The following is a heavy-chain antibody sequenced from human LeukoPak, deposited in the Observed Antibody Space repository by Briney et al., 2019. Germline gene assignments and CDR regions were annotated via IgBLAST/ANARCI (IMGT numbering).Heavy chain of an antibody. J-gene: IGHJ3*02. CDR1: SGSISSGSYY. V-gene: IGHV4-61*02. CDR2: IYTSGST. Sequence: SETLSLTCTVSSGSISSGSYYWSWIRQPAGKGLEWIGRIYTSGSTNYNPSLKSRVTISVDTSKNQFSLKLSSVTAADTAVYYCARDLKLDGSSGYYAFDIWGQGTMVTVSS. CDR3: ARDLKLDGSSGYYAFDI. D-gene: IGHD3-22*01.